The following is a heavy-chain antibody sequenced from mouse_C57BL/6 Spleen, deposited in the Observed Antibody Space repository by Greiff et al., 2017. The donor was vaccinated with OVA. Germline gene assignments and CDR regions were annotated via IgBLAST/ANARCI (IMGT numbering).Heavy chain of an antibody. V-gene: IGHV1-59*01. CDR1: GYTFTSYW. J-gene: IGHJ2*01. Sequence: QVQLQQPGAELVRPGTSVKLSCKASGYTFTSYWMHWVKQRPGQGLEWIGVIDPSDSYTNYNLKFKGKATLTVDTSSSTAYMQLSSLTSEDSAVYYCARSPYYYGSSYFDYWGQGTTLTVSS. CDR2: IDPSDSYT. D-gene: IGHD1-1*01. CDR3: ARSPYYYGSSYFDY.